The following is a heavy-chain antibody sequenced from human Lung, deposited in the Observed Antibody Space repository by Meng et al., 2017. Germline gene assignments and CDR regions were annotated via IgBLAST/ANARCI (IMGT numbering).Heavy chain of an antibody. Sequence: GSLKISCAASGFTFSSYRMNWVRQAPGKGLEWVSSISSSSTYIYYADSVKGRFTISRDNAKNSLYLQMNSLRDEDTAVYYCARYPRFDSSGGDTFDIWGQGTMVTVSS. CDR2: ISSSSTYI. CDR3: ARYPRFDSSGGDTFDI. CDR1: GFTFSSYR. D-gene: IGHD3-22*01. V-gene: IGHV3-21*01. J-gene: IGHJ3*02.